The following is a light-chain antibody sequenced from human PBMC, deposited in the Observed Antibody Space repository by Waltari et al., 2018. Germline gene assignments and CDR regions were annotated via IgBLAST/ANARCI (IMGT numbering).Light chain of an antibody. CDR2: VNN. CDR1: SSNIGAGFD. CDR3: QSYDISLSAYV. J-gene: IGLJ3*02. Sequence: QSVLTQPPSLSGAPGQRVTISCAGNSSNIGAGFDVHWYQQFPGSAPRLLISVNNNRPAGVPDRFSASKYGTSASLAVSGLQAQDEADYYCQSYDISLSAYVFGGGTKLTVL. V-gene: IGLV1-40*01.